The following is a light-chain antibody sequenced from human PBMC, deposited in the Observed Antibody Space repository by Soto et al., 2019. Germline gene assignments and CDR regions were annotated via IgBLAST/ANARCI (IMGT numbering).Light chain of an antibody. Sequence: DIHMTQSPSTLSASVGDRGTISCRASQSLSSRLAWYQQKPGKAPKLLIYDAYSLESGVPSRFSGSGSGTEFTLTISSLQPDDFATYYCQQYNNYPYTFGQGTRLEIK. CDR1: QSLSSR. CDR2: DAY. J-gene: IGKJ5*01. CDR3: QQYNNYPYT. V-gene: IGKV1-5*01.